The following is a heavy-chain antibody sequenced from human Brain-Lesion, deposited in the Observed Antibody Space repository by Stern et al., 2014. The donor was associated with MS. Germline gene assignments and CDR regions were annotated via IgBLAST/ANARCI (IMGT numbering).Heavy chain of an antibody. D-gene: IGHD3-10*01. J-gene: IGHJ5*01. V-gene: IGHV3-74*02. CDR2: VNNDGRRT. CDR1: GFTFSNYW. Sequence: VQLVESGGGLVQPGGSLRVSCAASGFTFSNYWMHWVRQAPGKGLVWVPRVNNDGRRTSYADSVKGRFTMSRDNAKNTLYLQMNSLRVEDTAIYYCARGERWFDSWGQGTLVTVSS. CDR3: ARGERWFDS.